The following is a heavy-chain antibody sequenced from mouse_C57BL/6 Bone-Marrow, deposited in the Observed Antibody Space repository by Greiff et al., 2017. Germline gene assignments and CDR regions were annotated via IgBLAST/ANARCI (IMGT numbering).Heavy chain of an antibody. CDR1: GFTFSDYG. CDR2: ISSGSSTI. V-gene: IGHV5-17*01. J-gene: IGHJ2*01. Sequence: VQLKESGGGLVKPGGSLKLSCAASGFTFSDYGMHWVRQAPEKGLEWVAYISSGSSTIYYADTVKGRFTLSRDNAKNTLFLQMTSLRSEDTAMYYCANGYPHFDDWGQGTTLTVSS. D-gene: IGHD2-2*01. CDR3: ANGYPHFDD.